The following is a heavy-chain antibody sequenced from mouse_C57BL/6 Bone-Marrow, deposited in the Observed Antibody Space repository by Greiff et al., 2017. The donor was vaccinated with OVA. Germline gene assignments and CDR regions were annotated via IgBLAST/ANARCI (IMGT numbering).Heavy chain of an antibody. CDR1: GFTFSDFY. CDR2: ISNGGGST. CDR3: ARLDAMDY. V-gene: IGHV5-12*01. J-gene: IGHJ4*01. Sequence: EVKVVESGGGLVQPGGSLKLSCAASGFTFSDFYMSWIRQTPEKRLEWVAYISNGGGSTYYPDTVKGRFTISRDNAKNTLYLQMSRLKSEDTAMYYCARLDAMDYWGQGTSVTVSS.